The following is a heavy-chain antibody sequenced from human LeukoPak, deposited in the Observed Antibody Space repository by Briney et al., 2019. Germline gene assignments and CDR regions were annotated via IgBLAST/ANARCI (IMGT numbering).Heavy chain of an antibody. CDR2: LNPSGGSS. D-gene: IGHD4-17*01. CDR1: GYTVTSYY. V-gene: IGHV1-46*01. J-gene: IGHJ6*02. CDR3: ARGGYGDYYYYGMDV. Sequence: ASVKVSCKASGYTVTSYYMHWVRQAPGQGLEWMAILNPSGGSSNYAQKFQGRATLTRATSTGTVYMELSSLRSEDTAVYYCARGGYGDYYYYGMDVWGQGTTVTVSS.